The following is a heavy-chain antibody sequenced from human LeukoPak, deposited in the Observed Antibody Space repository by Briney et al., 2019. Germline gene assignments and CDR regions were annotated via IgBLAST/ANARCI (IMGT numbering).Heavy chain of an antibody. J-gene: IGHJ5*02. D-gene: IGHD4-17*01. CDR3: AMRYGDDVVT. V-gene: IGHV3-30*03. CDR2: ISYDGSNK. Sequence: GRSLRLSCGASGFTFSSYRMNWVRQAPGKGLEWVAVISYDGSNKYCADSVKGRFTISRDNSKNTLYLQMNSLRAGDTAVYYCAMRYGDDVVTWGQGTPVSVSS. CDR1: GFTFSSYR.